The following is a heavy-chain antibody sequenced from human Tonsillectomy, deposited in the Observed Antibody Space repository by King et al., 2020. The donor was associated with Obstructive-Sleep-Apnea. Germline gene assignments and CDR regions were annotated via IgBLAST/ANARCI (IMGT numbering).Heavy chain of an antibody. CDR3: VKGDYGSGQSGGDV. V-gene: IGHV3-9*01. CDR2: ISWNSGTI. Sequence: VQLGESGGGLVQPGRSLRLSCAVSGFTFDDYAMHWVRQAPGKGLEGVSGISWNSGTIGFVDSVKGRFTISRDNAKNSLYLQMNSLRAEDTALYYCVKGDYGSGQSGGDVWGQGTTVTVSS. J-gene: IGHJ6*02. D-gene: IGHD3-10*01. CDR1: GFTFDDYA.